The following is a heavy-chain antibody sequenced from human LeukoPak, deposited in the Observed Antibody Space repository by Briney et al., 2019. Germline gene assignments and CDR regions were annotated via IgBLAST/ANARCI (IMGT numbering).Heavy chain of an antibody. V-gene: IGHV3-74*01. CDR3: ARVARAEDYFDY. CDR1: GFTFSSYW. J-gene: IGHJ4*02. CDR2: INSDGSST. Sequence: PGGSLRLSCAASGFTFSSYWMHWVRHAPGKGLVWVSRINSDGSSTSYAVSVKGRVSISRDNAKNTLYLQMNSLRAEDTAVYYCARVARAEDYFDYWGQGTLVSVSS.